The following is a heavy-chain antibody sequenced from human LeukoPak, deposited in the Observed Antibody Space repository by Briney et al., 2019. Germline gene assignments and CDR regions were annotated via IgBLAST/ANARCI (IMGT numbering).Heavy chain of an antibody. V-gene: IGHV1-18*01. CDR1: DYTFTSYG. CDR2: ISAYNGNT. D-gene: IGHD3-22*01. CDR3: ARGPLYYYDSSGSLDY. J-gene: IGHJ4*02. Sequence: ASVKVSCKASDYTFTSYGISWVRQAPGQGLEWMGWISAYNGNTNYAQKLQGRVTMTTDTSTSTAYMELRSLRSDDTAVYYCARGPLYYYDSSGSLDYWGQGTLVTVFS.